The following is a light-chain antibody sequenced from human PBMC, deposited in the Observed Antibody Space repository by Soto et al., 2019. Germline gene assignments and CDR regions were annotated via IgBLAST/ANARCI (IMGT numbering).Light chain of an antibody. CDR1: QSISRY. CDR2: GAS. Sequence: IVLTQSPGTLSFSPGERTTLSCRASQSISRYVAWYQQKHGQGPRLLIYGASSRATGTPDRFSGSGSGTDFTLTINRLEPEDVSLYYCQQYGSSPPTLGQGTKVDIK. CDR3: QQYGSSPPT. V-gene: IGKV3-20*01. J-gene: IGKJ1*01.